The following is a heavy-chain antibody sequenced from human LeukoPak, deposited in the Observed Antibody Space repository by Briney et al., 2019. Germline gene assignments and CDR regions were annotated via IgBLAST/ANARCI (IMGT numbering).Heavy chain of an antibody. D-gene: IGHD6-6*01. Sequence: PGRSLRLSCAASGFTFDDYAMHWVRQSPGKGLEWVSGISWNSGSIGYADSVKGRFTISRDNAKNSLYLQMNSLRAEDTALYYCAKDTSSSKNWWGSHDAFDIWGQGTMVTVSS. V-gene: IGHV3-9*01. CDR3: AKDTSSSKNWWGSHDAFDI. CDR2: ISWNSGSI. J-gene: IGHJ3*02. CDR1: GFTFDDYA.